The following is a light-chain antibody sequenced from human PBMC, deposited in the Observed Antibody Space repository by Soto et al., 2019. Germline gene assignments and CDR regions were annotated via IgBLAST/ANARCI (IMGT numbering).Light chain of an antibody. J-gene: IGKJ2*01. V-gene: IGKV1-5*01. CDR1: QSISRW. Sequence: IQMTQSPSTLSASVGDRVTVTCRASQSISRWVAWYQQIPGKAPKLLIYDASSLESGVPSRFSGSGSGTEFTLTISSLQPDDFPTYYCQQYNHYSTFGQGTKLEIK. CDR3: QQYNHYST. CDR2: DAS.